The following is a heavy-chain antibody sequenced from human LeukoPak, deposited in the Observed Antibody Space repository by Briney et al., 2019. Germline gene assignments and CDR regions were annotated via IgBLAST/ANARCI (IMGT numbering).Heavy chain of an antibody. CDR2: ISGSGGTT. CDR3: AKSYCGGDCYRSRFDY. Sequence: GGSLRLSCAVSGFTFTSYAMSWVRQAPGKGVEWVSTISGSGGTTYYADSVKGRFTISRDNSKNTLYLQMNSLRAEDTALYYCAKSYCGGDCYRSRFDYWGQGTLVTVSS. V-gene: IGHV3-23*01. J-gene: IGHJ4*02. CDR1: GFTFTSYA. D-gene: IGHD2-21*02.